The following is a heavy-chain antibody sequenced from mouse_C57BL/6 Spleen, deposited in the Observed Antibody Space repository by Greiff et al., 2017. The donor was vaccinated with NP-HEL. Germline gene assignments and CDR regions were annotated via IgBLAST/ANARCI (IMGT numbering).Heavy chain of an antibody. CDR3: ALYYDYDEGVAY. Sequence: VKLQQSGAELVKPGASVKISCKASGYAFSSYWMNWVKQRPGQGLEWIGQIYPGDGDTNYNGKFKGKATLTADKSSSTAYMQLSSLTSEDSGVDFCALYYDYDEGVAYWGQGTLVTVSA. CDR2: IYPGDGDT. J-gene: IGHJ3*01. CDR1: GYAFSSYW. D-gene: IGHD2-4*01. V-gene: IGHV1-80*01.